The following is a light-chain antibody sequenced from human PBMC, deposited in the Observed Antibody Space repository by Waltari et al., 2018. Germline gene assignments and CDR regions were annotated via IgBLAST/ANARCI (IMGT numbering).Light chain of an antibody. CDR1: NPRSYY. CDR3: NSRDSSGNVV. J-gene: IGLJ2*01. Sequence: SSELTQDPAVSVALGQTVRITCQGDNPRSYYASWYQQKPGQAPVLVIYGKNNRPSGIPDRFSGSSSGNTASLTITGAQAEDEADYYCNSRDSSGNVVFGGGTKLTVL. CDR2: GKN. V-gene: IGLV3-19*01.